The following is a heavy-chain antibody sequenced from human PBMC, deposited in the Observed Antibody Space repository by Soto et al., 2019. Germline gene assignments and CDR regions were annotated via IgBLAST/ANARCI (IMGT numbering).Heavy chain of an antibody. CDR2: IYSGGST. V-gene: IGHV3-53*01. J-gene: IGHJ6*02. CDR1: GFTVSTNY. Sequence: EVQLVESGGGLIQPGGSLRLSCTASGFTVSTNYMNWVRQAPGKGLEWVSVIYSGGSTYYADSVKGRFTISRDNSKNTLFIQMKSLRAEDTAVYYCARATYSGTVSRYYYGMDVWGQGTTVTVSS. D-gene: IGHD1-26*01. CDR3: ARATYSGTVSRYYYGMDV.